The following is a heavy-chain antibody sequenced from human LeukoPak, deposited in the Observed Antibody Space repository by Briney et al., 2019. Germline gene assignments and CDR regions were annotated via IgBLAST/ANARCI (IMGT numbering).Heavy chain of an antibody. CDR2: VGPSGGTG. J-gene: IGHJ4*02. CDR1: GFTFSSAT. V-gene: IGHV3-23*01. D-gene: IGHD4-17*01. CDR3: ARRLDYGDYGNDY. Sequence: GGSLRLSCATSGFTFSSATMMWVRQAPGKGLEFVSGVGPSGGTGTYADSVKGRFTISRDNSKNTLYLQMNSLRAEDTAVYYCARRLDYGDYGNDYWGQGTLVTVSS.